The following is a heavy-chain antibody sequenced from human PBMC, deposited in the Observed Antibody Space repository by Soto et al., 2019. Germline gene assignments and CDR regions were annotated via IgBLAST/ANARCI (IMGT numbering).Heavy chain of an antibody. Sequence: PSQTLSLTCTVSVGSICRGGYYWNWFRQHPGKGLEWIGYIYYIGSTYYNPSLKSRVTISLDTSKNQFSLRLSSVTAADTAVYYCARSVFPWGQGTLVPVSS. V-gene: IGHV4-31*03. CDR1: VGSICRGGYY. CDR2: IYYIGST. J-gene: IGHJ5*02. CDR3: ARSVFP.